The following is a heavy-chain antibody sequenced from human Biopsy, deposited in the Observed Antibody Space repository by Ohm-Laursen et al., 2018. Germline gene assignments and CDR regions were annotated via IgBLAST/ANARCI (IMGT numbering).Heavy chain of an antibody. CDR3: ARSVGIMAAPIDY. Sequence: GSLRLSCTASGFIFSDYYMSWIRQAPGKGLEWVSNINSAGTIYYADSVRGRFTISRDNAKNSLYLQMNSLRVEDTAVYYCARSVGIMAAPIDYWGQGTLVTVSS. CDR2: INSAGTI. CDR1: GFIFSDYY. D-gene: IGHD3-16*01. V-gene: IGHV3-11*01. J-gene: IGHJ4*02.